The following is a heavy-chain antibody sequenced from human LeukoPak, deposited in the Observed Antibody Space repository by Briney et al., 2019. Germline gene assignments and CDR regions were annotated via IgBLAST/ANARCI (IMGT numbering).Heavy chain of an antibody. V-gene: IGHV3-74*01. CDR1: GFTFSSYW. J-gene: IGHJ4*02. D-gene: IGHD5-18*01. Sequence: PGGSLRLSCAASGFTFSSYWMHWVRQAPGKGLVWVSRINSDGSSTSYADSVKGRFTISRDNAKNTLYLQMNSLRAEDTAVYYCXXEVDTAMVIGFDYWGQGTLVTVSS. CDR2: INSDGSST. CDR3: XXEVDTAMVIGFDY.